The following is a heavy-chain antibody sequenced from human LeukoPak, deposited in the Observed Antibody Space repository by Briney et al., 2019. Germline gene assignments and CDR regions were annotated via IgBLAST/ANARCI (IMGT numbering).Heavy chain of an antibody. V-gene: IGHV7-4-1*02. CDR1: GYTFTSYA. CDR2: INTNTGNP. Sequence: ASVKVSCKASGYTFTSYAMNWVRQAPGQGLEWMGWINTNTGNPTYAQGFTGRFVFSLDTSVSTAYLQISSLKAEDTAVYYCARDHVKLGSTFHPFDAFVVWGQGTLVTVSS. CDR3: ARDHVKLGSTFHPFDAFVV. D-gene: IGHD2/OR15-2a*01. J-gene: IGHJ3*01.